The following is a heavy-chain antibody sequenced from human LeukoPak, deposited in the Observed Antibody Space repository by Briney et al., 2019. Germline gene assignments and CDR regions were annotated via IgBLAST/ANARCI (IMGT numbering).Heavy chain of an antibody. CDR2: IYAGESDT. J-gene: IGHJ4*02. CDR3: ARRVGGGCSSTSCSYYFDY. D-gene: IGHD2-2*01. CDR1: GCLFTSYW. Sequence: GGAPEISLKGSGCLFTSYWIGWVRPVPGKGLGGIGIIYAGESDTRYSPSFQGQVTISADKSISTAYLQWSSLKASDTAMYYCARRVGGGCSSTSCSYYFDYWGQGTLVTVSS. V-gene: IGHV5-51*01.